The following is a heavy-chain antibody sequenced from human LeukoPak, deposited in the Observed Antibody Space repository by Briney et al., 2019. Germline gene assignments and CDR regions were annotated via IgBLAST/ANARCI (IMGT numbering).Heavy chain of an antibody. CDR1: GFTVSSNY. CDR3: ARGGYSYGYYGAFDI. CDR2: IYSGGST. V-gene: IGHV3-53*01. D-gene: IGHD5-18*01. J-gene: IGHJ3*02. Sequence: GGSLRLSCAASGFTVSSNYMSWVRQAPGKGLEWVSVIYSGGSTYYADSVKGRFTISRDNSKNTLYLQMNSLRAEDTAVYYCARGGYSYGYYGAFDIWGQGTMVTVSS.